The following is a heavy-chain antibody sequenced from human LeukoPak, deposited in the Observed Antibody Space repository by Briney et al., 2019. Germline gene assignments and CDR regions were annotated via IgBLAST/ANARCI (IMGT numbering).Heavy chain of an antibody. J-gene: IGHJ4*02. Sequence: ASVKVSCKASGYTFTSYYMHWVRQAPGQGLEWMGIINPSGGSTSYAQKFQGRVTMTRDTSTSTVYMELSSLRSEDTAVYYCARSRGYYDSSGYYEVADYWGQGTLVTVSS. D-gene: IGHD3-22*01. V-gene: IGHV1-46*01. CDR2: INPSGGST. CDR3: ARSRGYYDSSGYYEVADY. CDR1: GYTFTSYY.